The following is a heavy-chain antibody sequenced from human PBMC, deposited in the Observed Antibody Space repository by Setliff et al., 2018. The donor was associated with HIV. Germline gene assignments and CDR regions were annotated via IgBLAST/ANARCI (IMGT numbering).Heavy chain of an antibody. CDR1: GGFISSYW. Sequence: SETLSLTCTVSGGFISSYWWSWIRQPPGKGLQWIGHISYSGSTNYIPSLKSRVTISVDTLKNQFSLKLSSVTAADTAVYYCARAPAIVRIGPVYFDPWGQGTQVTVSS. CDR3: ARAPAIVRIGPVYFDP. J-gene: IGHJ5*02. V-gene: IGHV4-59*01. CDR2: ISYSGST. D-gene: IGHD2-21*01.